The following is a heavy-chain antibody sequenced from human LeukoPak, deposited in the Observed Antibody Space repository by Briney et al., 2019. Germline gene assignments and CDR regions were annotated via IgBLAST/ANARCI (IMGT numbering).Heavy chain of an antibody. CDR3: ARGGAPDN. CDR2: INQDGGKK. D-gene: IGHD1-26*01. J-gene: IGHJ4*02. V-gene: IGHV3-7*01. Sequence: GGSLRLSCAASGFNFSSYWMSWVRQAPGKGLEWVANINQDGGKKYYVDSVRGRFAISGDNAENSVYLQMNSLRAEDTALYYCARGGAPDNWGQGTLVTVSS. CDR1: GFNFSSYW.